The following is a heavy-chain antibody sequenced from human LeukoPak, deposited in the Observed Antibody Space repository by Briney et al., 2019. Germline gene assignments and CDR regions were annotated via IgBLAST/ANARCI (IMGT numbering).Heavy chain of an antibody. J-gene: IGHJ6*03. D-gene: IGHD4-11*01. CDR1: GGTFSSYA. V-gene: IGHV1-69*05. CDR2: IIPIFGTA. CDR3: ARGPPTVTTDYYYMDV. Sequence: ASVKVSCKASGGTFSSYAISWVRQAPGQGLEWMGGIIPIFGTANYAQKFQGRVTITTDESTSTAYMELGSLRSEDTAVYYCARGPPTVTTDYYYMDVWGKGTTVTVSS.